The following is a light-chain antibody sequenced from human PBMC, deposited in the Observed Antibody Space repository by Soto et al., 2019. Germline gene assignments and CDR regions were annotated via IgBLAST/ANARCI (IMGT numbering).Light chain of an antibody. CDR3: QQTYTTPLT. V-gene: IGKV1-39*01. Sequence: DIQMTQSPSTXSASVGXRVTITCRASQTISGYLXWYQXKPGKAPELLIYAASYLGNGVPSRFSGSGSGTYFTLTIGSLQPEDLATYYCQQTYTTPLTFGGGTKVDIK. CDR2: AAS. CDR1: QTISGY. J-gene: IGKJ4*02.